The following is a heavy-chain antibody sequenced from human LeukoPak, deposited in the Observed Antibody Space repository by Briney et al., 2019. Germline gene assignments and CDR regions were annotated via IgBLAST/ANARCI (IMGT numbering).Heavy chain of an antibody. Sequence: ASVKVSCKASGYTFTSYGISWVRQAPGQGLEWMGWINTNTGNPTYAQGFTGRFVFSLDTSVSTAYLQISSLKAEDTAVYYCARVMARGVNWFDPWGQGTLVTVSS. D-gene: IGHD3-10*01. J-gene: IGHJ5*02. CDR2: INTNTGNP. CDR3: ARVMARGVNWFDP. CDR1: GYTFTSYG. V-gene: IGHV7-4-1*02.